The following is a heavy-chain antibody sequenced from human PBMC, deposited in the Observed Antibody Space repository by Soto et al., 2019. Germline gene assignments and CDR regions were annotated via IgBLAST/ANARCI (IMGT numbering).Heavy chain of an antibody. J-gene: IGHJ4*02. CDR1: GFTFSSYA. D-gene: IGHD4-4*01. CDR3: ARDGSNWRWLSNVAGTVRFDY. CDR2: ISYDGSNK. Sequence: QVQLVESGGGVVQPGRSLRLSCAASGFTFSSYAMHWVRQAPGKGLEWVAVISYDGSNKYYADSVKGRFTISRDNSKNTLYLQMNSLRAEDTAVYYCARDGSNWRWLSNVAGTVRFDYWGQGTLVTVSS. V-gene: IGHV3-30-3*01.